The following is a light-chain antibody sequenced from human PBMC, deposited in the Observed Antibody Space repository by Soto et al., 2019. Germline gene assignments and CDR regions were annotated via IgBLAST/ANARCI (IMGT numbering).Light chain of an antibody. Sequence: QSALTQPPSASGSPGQSVTISCTGTSSDVGGYNYVSWYQQHPGKAPKLMIYEVSKRPSGVPDRFSGSKSGNTASLTVSGLQAEDEADYYCSSYAGSNKEVFGTGTKVPS. V-gene: IGLV2-8*01. CDR2: EVS. J-gene: IGLJ1*01. CDR3: SSYAGSNKEV. CDR1: SSDVGGYNY.